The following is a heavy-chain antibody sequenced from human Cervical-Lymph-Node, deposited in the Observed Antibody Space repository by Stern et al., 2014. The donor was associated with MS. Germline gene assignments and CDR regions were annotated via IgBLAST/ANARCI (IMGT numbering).Heavy chain of an antibody. Sequence: QVQLVQSGAEVKKPGASVKVSCRASGSTFTSYGISWVRQAPGQGLEWVGWLSPYSGDTNYARKFQGRVTMTTDTSTSTAYMELRSLRSDDTAVYYCARDPRPLRLGDLSSFLYWGQGTLVTVSS. V-gene: IGHV1-18*01. J-gene: IGHJ4*02. D-gene: IGHD3-16*02. CDR3: ARDPRPLRLGDLSSFLY. CDR1: GSTFTSYG. CDR2: LSPYSGDT.